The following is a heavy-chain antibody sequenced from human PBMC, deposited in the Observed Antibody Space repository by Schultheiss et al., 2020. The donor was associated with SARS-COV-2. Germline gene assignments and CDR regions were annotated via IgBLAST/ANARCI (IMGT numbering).Heavy chain of an antibody. CDR1: GDSISSSY. J-gene: IGHJ5*02. CDR3: ARGVRVAAARGWFDP. Sequence: LSLTCTVSGDSISSSYWSWIRQPPGKGLEWIGYIYYSGSTNYNPSLKSRVTISVDRSKKQFSLKLSSVTAADTAVYYCARGVRVAAARGWFDPWGQGTLVTVSS. V-gene: IGHV4-59*12. CDR2: IYYSGST. D-gene: IGHD6-13*01.